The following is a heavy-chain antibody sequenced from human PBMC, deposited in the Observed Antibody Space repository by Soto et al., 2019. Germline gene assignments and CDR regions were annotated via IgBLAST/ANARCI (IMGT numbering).Heavy chain of an antibody. CDR1: GGSVSSCAYY. V-gene: IGHV4-31*03. J-gene: IGHJ3*02. D-gene: IGHD5-12*01. CDR3: ARARLRAVYAFDI. Sequence: TLSLTFTVSGGSVSSCAYYLTFILQRPGKGLEWIGYIYSSGSTYYSPSLKSRLSISLDTSKNQFSLRLSSVTAADTAMYYCARARLRAVYAFDIWGQGTMVTVSS. CDR2: IYSSGST.